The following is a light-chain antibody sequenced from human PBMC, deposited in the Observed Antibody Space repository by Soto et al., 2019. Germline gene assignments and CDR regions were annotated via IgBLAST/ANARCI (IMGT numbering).Light chain of an antibody. Sequence: QSALTQPPSACGSPEQSVTISCNGTSSDVGGYNYVSWYQHHPGKAPKLMIYEVSKRPSGVPDRFSGSKSGNTAALTVSGLQSEDEADYYCISYAGSNNYVFGPGTKLTVL. CDR2: EVS. CDR1: SSDVGGYNY. CDR3: ISYAGSNNYV. J-gene: IGLJ1*01. V-gene: IGLV2-8*01.